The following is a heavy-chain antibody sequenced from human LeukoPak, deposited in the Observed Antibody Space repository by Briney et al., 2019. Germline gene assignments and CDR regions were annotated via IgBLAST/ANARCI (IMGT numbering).Heavy chain of an antibody. CDR3: ARGALRELELDY. Sequence: SSETLSLTCTVSGGSISSYYWSWIRQPPGKGLEWIGYFYYSGNTNYNPSLKSRVTISVDTSKNQFSLKLSSVTAADTAVYYCARGALRELELDYWGQGTLVTVSS. J-gene: IGHJ4*02. CDR2: FYYSGNT. D-gene: IGHD1-1*01. CDR1: GGSISSYY. V-gene: IGHV4-59*08.